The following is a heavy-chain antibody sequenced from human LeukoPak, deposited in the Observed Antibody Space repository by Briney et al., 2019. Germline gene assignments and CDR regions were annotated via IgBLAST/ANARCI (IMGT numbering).Heavy chain of an antibody. CDR1: GFTFSSYG. D-gene: IGHD3-3*01. Sequence: PGGSLRLSCAASGFTFSSYGMHWVRQVPGKGLEWVAFIRYDGSNKYYADSVKGRFTISRDNSKNTLYLQMNSLRAEDTAVHYCAKDRVPGQFTIFGVAPDYWGQGTLVTVSS. J-gene: IGHJ4*02. CDR3: AKDRVPGQFTIFGVAPDY. CDR2: IRYDGSNK. V-gene: IGHV3-30*02.